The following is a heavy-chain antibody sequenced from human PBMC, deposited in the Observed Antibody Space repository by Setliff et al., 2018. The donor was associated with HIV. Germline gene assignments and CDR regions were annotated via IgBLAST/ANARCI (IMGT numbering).Heavy chain of an antibody. CDR2: MIYGGDT. CDR3: ARPHSGRGGGAWFDP. V-gene: IGHV4-39*01. CDR1: GGSITSGNYY. D-gene: IGHD6-19*01. Sequence: SETLSLTCRVYGGSITSGNYYWGWIRQAPGKGLEWIASMIYGGDTWYNPSLKSRVTIYVDTANNESSLRLSSVTAEDTAVYRCARPHSGRGGGAWFDPWGQGIQVTVSS. J-gene: IGHJ5*02.